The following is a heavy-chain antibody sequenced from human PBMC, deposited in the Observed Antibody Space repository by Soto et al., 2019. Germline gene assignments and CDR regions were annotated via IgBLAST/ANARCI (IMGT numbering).Heavy chain of an antibody. CDR3: ARGQRFSDWFDP. CDR1: GGTISGYY. D-gene: IGHD3-3*01. J-gene: IGHJ5*02. Sequence: SETLSLTCSVSGGTISGYYWTWIRQPAGKGLEWIGRIYSSGNSKYNPSLQSRVTMSLDTSNNQFSLRLTSVTAADTAVYYCARGQRFSDWFDPWGQGTLVTVSS. V-gene: IGHV4-4*07. CDR2: IYSSGNS.